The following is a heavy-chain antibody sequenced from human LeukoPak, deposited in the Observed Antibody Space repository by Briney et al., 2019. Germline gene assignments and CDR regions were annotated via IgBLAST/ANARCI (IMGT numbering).Heavy chain of an antibody. CDR2: IYPGDSDT. CDR1: GYTFTTYW. CDR3: ARVMSTLTGFDF. D-gene: IGHD2/OR15-2a*01. V-gene: IGHV5-51*01. J-gene: IGHJ4*02. Sequence: GESLKISCKGSGYTFTTYWIGWVRQMPGKGLGWMGIIYPGDSDTRYSPSFQGQVTISADKSITTAYLQWSSLKASDTAMYYCARVMSTLTGFDFWGQGTLVTVSS.